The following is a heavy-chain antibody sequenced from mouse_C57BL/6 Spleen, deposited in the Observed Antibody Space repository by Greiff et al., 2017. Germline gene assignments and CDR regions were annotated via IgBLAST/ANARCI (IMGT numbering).Heavy chain of an antibody. CDR1: GYTFTDYY. Sequence: EVQLQQSGPELVKPGASVKISCKASGYTFTDYYMNWVKQSHGKSLEWIGDINPNNGGTSYNQKFKGKATLPVDKSSSTAYMELRSLTSEDSAVYYCARIPYDYTLDYWGQGTTLTVSS. V-gene: IGHV1-26*01. CDR3: ARIPYDYTLDY. J-gene: IGHJ2*01. CDR2: INPNNGGT. D-gene: IGHD2-4*01.